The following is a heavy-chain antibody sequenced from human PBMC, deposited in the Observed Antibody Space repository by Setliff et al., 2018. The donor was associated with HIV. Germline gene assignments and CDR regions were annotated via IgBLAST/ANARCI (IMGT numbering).Heavy chain of an antibody. CDR2: INHSGNT. Sequence: PSETLSLTCAVSGDSISSDSYYWGWIRQPPGKGLDGIGEINHSGNTNYNPSLKSRVTISIDTSKNQFSLRLTSVTAADTAVYYCARAPATTHDFDHWGQGTLVTVSS. D-gene: IGHD1-1*01. V-gene: IGHV4-39*07. CDR3: ARAPATTHDFDH. J-gene: IGHJ4*02. CDR1: GDSISSDSYY.